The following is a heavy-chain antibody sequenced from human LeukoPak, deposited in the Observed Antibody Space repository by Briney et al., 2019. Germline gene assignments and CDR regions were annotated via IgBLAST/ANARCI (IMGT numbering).Heavy chain of an antibody. CDR1: GYTFTSYG. CDR3: ARAHYYDSSGKDFDY. V-gene: IGHV1-18*01. Sequence: ASVKVSCKASGYTFTSYGISWVRQAPGQGLEWMGWISAYNGNTNYAQKLQGRVTMTTDTSTSTAYMELGSLRSDDTAVYYCARAHYYDSSGKDFDYWGQGTLVTVSS. CDR2: ISAYNGNT. D-gene: IGHD3-22*01. J-gene: IGHJ4*02.